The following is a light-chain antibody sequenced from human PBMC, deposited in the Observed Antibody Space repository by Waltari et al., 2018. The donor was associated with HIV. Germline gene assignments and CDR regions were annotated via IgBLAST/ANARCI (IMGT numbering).Light chain of an antibody. Sequence: DIVMTQSPLSLPVTPGEQASIPCRSSQSLLHSNGYNYLDWYLQKPGQSPQLLIYLGSNRASGVPDRFSGSGSGTDFTLKISRVEAEDVGVYYCMQALQTPITFGQGTRLEIK. CDR1: QSLLHSNGYNY. J-gene: IGKJ5*01. CDR3: MQALQTPIT. CDR2: LGS. V-gene: IGKV2-28*01.